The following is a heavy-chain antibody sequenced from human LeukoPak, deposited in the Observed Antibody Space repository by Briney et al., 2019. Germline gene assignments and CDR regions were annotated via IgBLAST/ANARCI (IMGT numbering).Heavy chain of an antibody. Sequence: GGSLRLSCAASGFTFSSYGMHWVRQAPGKGLEWVAVVSYDGSNKYYADSVKGRFTISRDNSKNTLYLQMNSLRAEDTAVYYCAKDTRLKPFDYWGQGTLVTVSS. CDR1: GFTFSSYG. CDR3: AKDTRLKPFDY. D-gene: IGHD2-15*01. J-gene: IGHJ4*02. V-gene: IGHV3-30*18. CDR2: VSYDGSNK.